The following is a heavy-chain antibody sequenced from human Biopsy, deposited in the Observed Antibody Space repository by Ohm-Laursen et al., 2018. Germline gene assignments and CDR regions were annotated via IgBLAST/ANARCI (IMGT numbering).Heavy chain of an antibody. Sequence: LRLSCAASGFTFSTYWMTWVRQAPGKGLEWVANINQDGSEKYYVDSVKGRFTISRDNAKDSLDLQMSSLRVEDTALYYCASAHQYCSATTCNGGSDFWGQGTLVTVSS. CDR2: INQDGSEK. CDR3: ASAHQYCSATTCNGGSDF. CDR1: GFTFSTYW. V-gene: IGHV3-7*01. D-gene: IGHD2-15*01. J-gene: IGHJ4*02.